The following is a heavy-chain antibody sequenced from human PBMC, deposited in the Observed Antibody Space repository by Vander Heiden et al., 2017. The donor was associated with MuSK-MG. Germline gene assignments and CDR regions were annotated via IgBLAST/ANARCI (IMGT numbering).Heavy chain of an antibody. CDR3: AKEDSSGWYFYDY. CDR2: ISWNSGSI. V-gene: IGHV3-9*01. J-gene: IGHJ4*02. Sequence: EVQLVESGGGLVQPGRSLRLSCAASGFTLDDYAMHWVRQAPGKGLEWVSGISWNSGSIGYADSVKGRFTISRDNAKNSLYLQMNSLRAEDTAFYYCAKEDSSGWYFYDYWGQGTLVTVSS. D-gene: IGHD6-19*01. CDR1: GFTLDDYA.